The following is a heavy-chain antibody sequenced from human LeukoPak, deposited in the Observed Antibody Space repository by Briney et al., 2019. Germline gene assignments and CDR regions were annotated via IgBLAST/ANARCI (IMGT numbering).Heavy chain of an antibody. CDR3: AKDLDHDYGDYVGLADP. J-gene: IGHJ5*02. V-gene: IGHV3-30*18. D-gene: IGHD4-17*01. CDR2: ISYDGSNK. CDR1: GFTFSSYG. Sequence: QPGGSLRLSCAASGFTFSSYGMHWVRQAPGKGLEWVAVISYDGSNKYYADSVKGRFTISRDNSKNTLYLQMNSLRAEDTAVYYCAKDLDHDYGDYVGLADPWGQGTLVTVSS.